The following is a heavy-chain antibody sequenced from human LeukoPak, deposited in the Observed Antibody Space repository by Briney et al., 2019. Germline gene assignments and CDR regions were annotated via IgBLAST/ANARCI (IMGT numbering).Heavy chain of an antibody. J-gene: IGHJ5*02. D-gene: IGHD5-12*01. V-gene: IGHV1-8*01. CDR1: GYTFASYD. CDR3: ARRRYSGYRPNWFDP. CDR2: MNPNSGNT. Sequence: ASVKVSCKASGYTFASYDINWVRQATGQGLEWMGWMNPNSGNTGYAQKFQGRVTMTRNTSISTAYMELSSLRSEDTAVYYCARRRYSGYRPNWFDPWGQGTLVTVSS.